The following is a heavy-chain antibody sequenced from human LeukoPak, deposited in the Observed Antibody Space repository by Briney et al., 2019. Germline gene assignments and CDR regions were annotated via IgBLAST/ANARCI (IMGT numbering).Heavy chain of an antibody. J-gene: IGHJ5*02. D-gene: IGHD3-10*01. Sequence: PGGSLRLSCAASGFTFSSYAISWVRRAPGKGLEWVSAISGSGGSTYYAGSVKGRFTISRDNSKNTLYLQMNSLRAEDTAVYYCAKGAPPGYYGSGSPNNWFDPWGQGTLVTVSS. CDR2: ISGSGGST. CDR1: GFTFSSYA. CDR3: AKGAPPGYYGSGSPNNWFDP. V-gene: IGHV3-23*01.